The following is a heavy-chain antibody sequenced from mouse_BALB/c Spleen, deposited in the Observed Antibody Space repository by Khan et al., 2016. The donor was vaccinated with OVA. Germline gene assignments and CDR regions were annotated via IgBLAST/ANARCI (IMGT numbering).Heavy chain of an antibody. J-gene: IGHJ4*01. V-gene: IGHV2-3*01. CDR1: GFSLTSYG. CDR3: AGFEASNYAVDY. Sequence: QVQLKQSGPGLVAPSQSLSITCTVSGFSLTSYGVSWVRQPPGKGLEWLGVIWGDGSTNYHSVLKSRLSISKDNSTSQVFLKLNSLQTDDTATYYCAGFEASNYAVDYWSQGTTVTVSS. CDR2: IWGDGST. D-gene: IGHD6-1*01.